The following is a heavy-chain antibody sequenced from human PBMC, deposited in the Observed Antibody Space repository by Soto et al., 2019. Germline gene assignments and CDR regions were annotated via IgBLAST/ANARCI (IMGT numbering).Heavy chain of an antibody. CDR2: VIPILGAS. D-gene: IGHD3-10*01. Sequence: QVQLVQSGAEVKKTGSSVKVSCKASAETFTGYTVTWVRQAPGQVLEWVGRVIPILGASNFAQKFQCRVTISAEKSADTAYIVLTGLTSEDTAVYYCARSRGSYYTNFDSWCQRTLVTVSS. J-gene: IGHJ4*02. V-gene: IGHV1-69*08. CDR1: AETFTGYT. CDR3: ARSRGSYYTNFDS.